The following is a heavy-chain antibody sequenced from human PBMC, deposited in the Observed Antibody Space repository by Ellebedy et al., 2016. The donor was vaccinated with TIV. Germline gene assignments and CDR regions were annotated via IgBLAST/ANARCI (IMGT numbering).Heavy chain of an antibody. V-gene: IGHV3-48*04. CDR1: GFAFNSYS. CDR3: AKDAWERARISWEHDC. D-gene: IGHD5-24*01. Sequence: PGGSLRLSCAASGFAFNSYSVNWVRQAPGKGLHWLSYINTDSSTIDYADSVKGRFTISRDNAKNSLYLQMNSLRAEDTAVYYCAKDAWERARISWEHDCWGRGTLVTVSS. J-gene: IGHJ4*02. CDR2: INTDSSTI.